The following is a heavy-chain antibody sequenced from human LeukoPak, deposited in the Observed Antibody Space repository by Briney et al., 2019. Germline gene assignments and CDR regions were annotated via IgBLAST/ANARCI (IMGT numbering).Heavy chain of an antibody. Sequence: GGSLRLSCAVSGFIVSRNYMTWVRQAPGKGLEWVSVIYSGGRTYYADSVKGRFTTSRDNSKNTLYLQMNSLRAEDTAVYYCARAPDGYEAFDIWGQGTMVTVSS. J-gene: IGHJ3*02. CDR3: ARAPDGYEAFDI. D-gene: IGHD3-22*01. CDR1: GFIVSRNY. V-gene: IGHV3-66*01. CDR2: IYSGGRT.